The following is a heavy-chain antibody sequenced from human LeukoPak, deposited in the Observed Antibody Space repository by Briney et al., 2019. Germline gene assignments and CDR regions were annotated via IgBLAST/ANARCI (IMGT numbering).Heavy chain of an antibody. Sequence: VASVKVSCKASGGIFSSYAISRVRQAPGQGLEWMGRIIPILGIANYAQKFQGRVTITADKSTSTAYMDLSSLRSEDTAVYYCARDLPPYYFDYWGQRTLVTVSS. CDR3: ARDLPPYYFDY. CDR2: IIPILGIA. J-gene: IGHJ4*02. CDR1: GGIFSSYA. V-gene: IGHV1-69*04.